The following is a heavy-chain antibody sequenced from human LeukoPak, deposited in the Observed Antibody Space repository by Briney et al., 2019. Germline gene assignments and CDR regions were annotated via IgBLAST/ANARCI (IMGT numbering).Heavy chain of an antibody. CDR1: GGSIDSGSYY. CDR3: KDAFDI. CDR2: IYTSGTT. Sequence: SQTLSLTCTVSGGSIDSGSYYWSWIRQPAGKGLEWIGRIYTSGTTNYNPSLKSRVTMSVDTSKNQFSLKLSSVTAADTAVYYCKDAFDIWGQGTMVTVSS. J-gene: IGHJ3*02. V-gene: IGHV4-61*02.